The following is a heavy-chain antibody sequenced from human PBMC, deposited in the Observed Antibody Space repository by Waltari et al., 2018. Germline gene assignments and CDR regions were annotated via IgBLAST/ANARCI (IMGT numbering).Heavy chain of an antibody. CDR2: SHTNSGDT. D-gene: IGHD1-26*01. J-gene: IGHJ4*02. Sequence: QVQLVQSGAEVKKPGASVKVSCKASGYAFTSYYMHWVRQAPGQGLEWMGWSHTNSGDTYDAQKFQGRVTMTRDTYITTAFMDLSRLRSDDTAVYYCARSYQSGSYWDYWGQGTLVTVSS. CDR3: ARSYQSGSYWDY. V-gene: IGHV1-2*02. CDR1: GYAFTSYY.